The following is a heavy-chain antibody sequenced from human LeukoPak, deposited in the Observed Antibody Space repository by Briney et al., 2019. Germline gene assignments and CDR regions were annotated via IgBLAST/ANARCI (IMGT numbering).Heavy chain of an antibody. J-gene: IGHJ4*02. V-gene: IGHV3-11*04. CDR2: ISRSGSTI. Sequence: GRSLRLSCAASGFTFSDYYMSSIRQAPGKGLEWVSYISRSGSTIYYAHSVTGRFTISRDNAKNSLYLQMNSLRAEDTAVYYCARGEVGSWIVVVPAAMDYWGQGTLVTVSS. CDR3: ARGEVGSWIVVVPAAMDY. CDR1: GFTFSDYY. D-gene: IGHD2-2*01.